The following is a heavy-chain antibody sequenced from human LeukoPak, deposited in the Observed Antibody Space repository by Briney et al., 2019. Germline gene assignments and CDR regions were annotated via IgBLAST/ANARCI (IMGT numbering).Heavy chain of an antibody. Sequence: GGSLRLSFAASGFTFSSYSMNWVRQAPGKGLEWVSSISSSSSHIYYADSVKGRFTISRDNAKNSLYLQMNSLRAEDTAVYYCARETPRRGETRDGYRWGQGTLVTVSS. D-gene: IGHD5-24*01. V-gene: IGHV3-21*01. CDR1: GFTFSSYS. CDR2: ISSSSSHI. CDR3: ARETPRRGETRDGYR. J-gene: IGHJ4*02.